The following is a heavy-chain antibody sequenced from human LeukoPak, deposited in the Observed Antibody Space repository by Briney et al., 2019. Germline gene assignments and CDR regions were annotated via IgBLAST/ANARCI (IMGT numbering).Heavy chain of an antibody. J-gene: IGHJ4*02. D-gene: IGHD6-13*01. CDR2: ISGSGDRT. Sequence: GGTLRLSCAASGFTFSSSAMNWVRQAPGKGLEWVSTISGSGDRTYYADSVKGRFTISRDNSKNTLFLQMNSLRAEDTAVYYCAKVGSSSWYFSDYWGQGTLVTVSS. CDR1: GFTFSSSA. V-gene: IGHV3-23*01. CDR3: AKVGSSSWYFSDY.